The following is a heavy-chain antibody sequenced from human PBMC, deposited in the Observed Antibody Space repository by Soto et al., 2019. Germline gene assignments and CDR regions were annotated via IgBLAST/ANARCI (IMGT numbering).Heavy chain of an antibody. CDR2: INPNSGGT. V-gene: IGHV1-2*02. D-gene: IGHD3-22*01. CDR3: ASITYDSSGYYRDRGFDY. CDR1: GYTFTGYY. J-gene: IGHJ4*02. Sequence: VASVKVSCKASGYTFTGYYMHWVRQAPGQGLEWMGWINPNSGGTNYAQKFQGRVTMTRDTSISTAYMELSRLRSDDTAVYYCASITYDSSGYYRDRGFDYWGQGTMVTVYS.